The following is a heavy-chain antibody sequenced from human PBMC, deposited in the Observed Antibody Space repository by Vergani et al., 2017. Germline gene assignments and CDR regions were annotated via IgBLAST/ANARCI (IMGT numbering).Heavy chain of an antibody. CDR2: INPSGGHT. V-gene: IGHV1-46*03. CDR3: ARGDYGILTGYRY. J-gene: IGHJ4*01. D-gene: IGHD3-9*01. Sequence: QVQVVQSGAEVKKSGASVKVSCKTSGYTFSNNYMPWVRQAPGQGLEWMGIINPSGGHTNYAQKFQGRVTMTRDTSTSTVYMELSSLRSEDTAIYYCARGDYGILTGYRYWGQGTLVNVSA. CDR1: GYTFSNNY.